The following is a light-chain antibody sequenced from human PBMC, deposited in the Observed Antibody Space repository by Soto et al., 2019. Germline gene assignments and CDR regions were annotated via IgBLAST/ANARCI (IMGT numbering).Light chain of an antibody. V-gene: IGKV3-20*01. CDR1: ESVRNNS. J-gene: IGKJ2*01. CDR2: GAS. CDR3: HHYGYGADT. Sequence: ILTQSPGTLSLSPGERATLSCRASESVRNNSLAWYQQHPGQAPRIHIFGASSRATGIPDRFTGTGSGADFSLTISRLEPDDSAVYFCHHYGYGADTFGQGTKLEIK.